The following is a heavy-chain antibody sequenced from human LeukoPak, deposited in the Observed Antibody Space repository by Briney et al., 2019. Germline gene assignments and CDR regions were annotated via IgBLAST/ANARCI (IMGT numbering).Heavy chain of an antibody. J-gene: IGHJ4*02. D-gene: IGHD3-22*01. Sequence: ASVKVSCKASGYTFTSYDINWVRQATGRGLEWMGWMNPNSGNTGYAQKFQGRVTITRNTSISTAYMELSSLRSEDTAVYYCARGPRNYYDSSGYSYYFDYWGQGTLVTVSS. CDR2: MNPNSGNT. CDR3: ARGPRNYYDSSGYSYYFDY. CDR1: GYTFTSYD. V-gene: IGHV1-8*03.